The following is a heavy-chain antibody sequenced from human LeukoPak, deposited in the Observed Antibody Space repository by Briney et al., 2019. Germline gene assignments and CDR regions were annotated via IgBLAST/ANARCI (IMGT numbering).Heavy chain of an antibody. D-gene: IGHD6-13*01. J-gene: IGHJ5*02. CDR3: AKGWSMGNWFDP. Sequence: TGGSLRLSCAASGFTFSSYAMSWVRQAPGKGLEWVSAISGSGGSTYYADSVKGRFTISRDNSKNTLYLQMNSLRAEDTAVYYCAKGWSMGNWFDPWGQGTLVTVSS. V-gene: IGHV3-23*01. CDR1: GFTFSSYA. CDR2: ISGSGGST.